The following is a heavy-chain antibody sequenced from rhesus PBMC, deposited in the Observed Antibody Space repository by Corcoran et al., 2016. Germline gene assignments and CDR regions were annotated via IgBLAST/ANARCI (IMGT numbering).Heavy chain of an antibody. CDR3: ARVEGGVVAPWLYGLDS. Sequence: QVQLQESGPGLVKPSETLSLTCAVSGASISSYWWNWIRQPPGKGLEGIGEVSGNSGSTNNNPALKSRVTISKAASKNQFPRKLSSVTAADTAVYYCARVEGGVVAPWLYGLDSWGQGVVVTVSS. V-gene: IGHV4-80*01. CDR1: GASISSYW. CDR2: VSGNSGST. D-gene: IGHD2-21*01. J-gene: IGHJ6*01.